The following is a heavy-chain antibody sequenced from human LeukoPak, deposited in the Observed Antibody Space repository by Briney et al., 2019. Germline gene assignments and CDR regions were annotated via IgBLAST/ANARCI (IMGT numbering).Heavy chain of an antibody. CDR3: ARDSVGELSKGYYYYYYMDV. J-gene: IGHJ6*03. V-gene: IGHV4-59*11. CDR2: IYYIGST. D-gene: IGHD3-10*01. CDR1: GGSISSHY. Sequence: SETLSLTCTVSGGSISSHYWSWIRQPPGKGLEWIGYIYYIGSTNYNPSLKSRVTISVDTSKNQFSLKLSSVTAADTAVYYCARDSVGELSKGYYYYYYMDVWGKGTTVTVSS.